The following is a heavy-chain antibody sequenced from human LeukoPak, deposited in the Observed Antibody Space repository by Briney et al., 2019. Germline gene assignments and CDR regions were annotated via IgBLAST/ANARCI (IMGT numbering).Heavy chain of an antibody. D-gene: IGHD4-23*01. CDR1: GYTFTRFG. CDR2: ISAYNGNT. J-gene: IGHJ4*02. V-gene: IGHV1-18*01. CDR3: ARDLIEDYGGNSDFDY. Sequence: ASVKVSCKASGYTFTRFGISWVRQAPGQGLEWMGWISAYNGNTNYAQKLQGRVTMTTDTSTSTAYMELRSLRSDDTPVYYCARDLIEDYGGNSDFDYWGQGTLVTVSS.